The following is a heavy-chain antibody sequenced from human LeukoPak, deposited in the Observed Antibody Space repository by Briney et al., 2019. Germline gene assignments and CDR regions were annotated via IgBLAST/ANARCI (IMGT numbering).Heavy chain of an antibody. D-gene: IGHD3-9*01. CDR2: ISSSSYI. V-gene: IGHV3-21*01. J-gene: IGHJ4*02. CDR1: GFTFSSYS. CDR3: ARDLWGILTGYIDY. Sequence: PGGSLRLSCAASGFTFSSYSMNWVRQAPGKGLEWVSSISSSSYIYYADSVKGRFTISRDNAKNSLYLQMNSLRAEDTAVYYCARDLWGILTGYIDYWGQGTLVTVSS.